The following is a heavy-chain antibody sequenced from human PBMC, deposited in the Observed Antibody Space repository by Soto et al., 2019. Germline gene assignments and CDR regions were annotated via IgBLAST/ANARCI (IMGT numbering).Heavy chain of an antibody. J-gene: IGHJ4*02. V-gene: IGHV3-23*01. Sequence: GGSLRLSCAASGFTFSNYAMSWVRQAPGKGLEWVSGLSDGGGSTFYADSVKGRFTISRDNAKNTLYLQMSSLRAEDTAVYYCATVILVDTAMGGYYFDYWGQGTLVTVSS. CDR3: ATVILVDTAMGGYYFDY. D-gene: IGHD5-18*01. CDR2: LSDGGGST. CDR1: GFTFSNYA.